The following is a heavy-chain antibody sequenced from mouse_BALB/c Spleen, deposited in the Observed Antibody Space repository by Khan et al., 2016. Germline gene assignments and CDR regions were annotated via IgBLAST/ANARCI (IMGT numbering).Heavy chain of an antibody. Sequence: EVQLQESGPGLVKPSQSLSLTCTVTGYSITSDYAWNWIRQFPGNKLEWMGYISYSGSTSYNPSIKSRISITRDPSKNQFFLQLNSVTTEDTATYYCARAPPRWYFDVWGAGTTVTVSS. CDR1: GYSITSDYA. D-gene: IGHD2-10*02. CDR2: ISYSGST. J-gene: IGHJ1*01. V-gene: IGHV3-2*02. CDR3: ARAPPRWYFDV.